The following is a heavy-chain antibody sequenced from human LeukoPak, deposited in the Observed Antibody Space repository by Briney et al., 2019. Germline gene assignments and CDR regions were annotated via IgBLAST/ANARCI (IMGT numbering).Heavy chain of an antibody. Sequence: SETLSLTCAVYGGSFSGYYWSWIRQPPGKGLEWIGEINHSGSTNYNPSLKSRVTISVDTSKNQFSLKLSSVTAADTAVYYCARGAYIAVVPAAPCGMDVWGQGTTVTVSS. CDR1: GGSFSGYY. D-gene: IGHD2-2*01. V-gene: IGHV4-34*01. CDR3: ARGAYIAVVPAAPCGMDV. CDR2: INHSGST. J-gene: IGHJ6*02.